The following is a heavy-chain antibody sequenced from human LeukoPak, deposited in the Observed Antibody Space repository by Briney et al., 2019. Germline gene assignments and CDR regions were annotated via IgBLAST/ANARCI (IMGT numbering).Heavy chain of an antibody. CDR1: GYTFTGYY. Sequence: ASVKVSCKASGYTFTGYYMHWVRQAPGQGLEWMGRINPNSGGTNYAQKFQGRVTMTRETHISTAYMELSRLRADDTAVYYCARTYYYGSGSTDYYYYYYMDVWGKGTTVTVSS. V-gene: IGHV1-2*06. CDR3: ARTYYYGSGSTDYYYYYYMDV. D-gene: IGHD3-10*01. J-gene: IGHJ6*03. CDR2: INPNSGGT.